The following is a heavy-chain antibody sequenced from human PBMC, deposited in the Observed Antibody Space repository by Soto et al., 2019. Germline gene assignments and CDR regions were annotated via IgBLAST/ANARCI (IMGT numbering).Heavy chain of an antibody. CDR2: IDKVGTDS. D-gene: IGHD3-10*01. V-gene: IGHV3-74*01. CDR3: ARGWFGPDV. CDR1: GFIFSGRS. J-gene: IGHJ6*04. Sequence: GGSLRLSCAASGFIFSGRSVHWVRQAPGKGLVWVSGIDKVGTDSTYADSVKGRFTSSRDNAKNTVYLQMNSLRVEDTAVYYCARGWFGPDVWGKGTTVTVSS.